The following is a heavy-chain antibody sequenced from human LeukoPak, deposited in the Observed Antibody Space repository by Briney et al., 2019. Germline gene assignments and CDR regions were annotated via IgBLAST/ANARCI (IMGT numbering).Heavy chain of an antibody. CDR3: ATGGLYIDI. CDR1: GGSISSGSYY. CDR2: IYTSGST. J-gene: IGHJ3*02. D-gene: IGHD3-10*01. V-gene: IGHV4-61*02. Sequence: SETLSLTCTVSGGSISSGSYYWSWIRQPAGKGLEWIGRIYTSGSTNYNPSLKSRVTMSVDTSKNQFSLKLSSVTAADTAVYYCATGGLYIDIWGQGTMVTVSS.